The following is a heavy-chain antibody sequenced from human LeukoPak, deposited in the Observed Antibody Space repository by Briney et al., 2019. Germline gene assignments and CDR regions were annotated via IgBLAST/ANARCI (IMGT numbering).Heavy chain of an antibody. CDR3: AREGVGDSYRLSAFDI. Sequence: SETLSLTCTVSGGSFSSYYWSWIRQPPGKGLEWIGYIYYSGSTNYNPSLKSRVTISVDTSKNQFSLKLSSVTAADTAVYYYAREGVGDSYRLSAFDIWGQGTMVTVSS. V-gene: IGHV4-59*01. CDR1: GGSFSSYY. CDR2: IYYSGST. D-gene: IGHD5-24*01. J-gene: IGHJ3*02.